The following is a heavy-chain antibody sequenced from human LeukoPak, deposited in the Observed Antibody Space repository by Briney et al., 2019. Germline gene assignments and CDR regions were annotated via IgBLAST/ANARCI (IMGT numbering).Heavy chain of an antibody. J-gene: IGHJ4*02. CDR2: ISGSGGST. V-gene: IGHV3-23*01. CDR3: AKDRAGYSYGHSCFDS. CDR1: GFTFSCYG. Sequence: GGSLRLSCAASGFTFSCYGMSWVRQAPGKGLEWVSAISGSGGSTYYADSVKGRFTISRDNSKNTLYLQMNSLRAEDTAVYHCAKDRAGYSYGHSCFDSWGQGTLVTVSS. D-gene: IGHD5-18*01.